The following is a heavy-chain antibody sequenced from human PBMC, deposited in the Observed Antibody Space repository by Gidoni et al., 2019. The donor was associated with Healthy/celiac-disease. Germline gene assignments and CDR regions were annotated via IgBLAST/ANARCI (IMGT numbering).Heavy chain of an antibody. Sequence: QVQLQESGPGLVKPSETLSLTCTVSGGSISSYYWSWIRQPPGKGLEWIGYIYYSGSTNYNPSLKSRVTISVDTSKNQFSLKLSSVTAADTAVYYCARAPVGDSSGYYYGILFDYWGQGTLVTVSS. J-gene: IGHJ4*02. CDR3: ARAPVGDSSGYYYGILFDY. CDR1: GGSISSYY. CDR2: IYYSGST. D-gene: IGHD3-22*01. V-gene: IGHV4-59*01.